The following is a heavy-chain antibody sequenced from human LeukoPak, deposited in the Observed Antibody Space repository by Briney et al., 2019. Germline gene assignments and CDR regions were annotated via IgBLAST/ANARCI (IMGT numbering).Heavy chain of an antibody. CDR1: GFTFSSHA. V-gene: IGHV3-23*01. D-gene: IGHD6-13*01. Sequence: GGSLRLSCAASGFTFSSHAMSWVRQAPGKGLEWVLSFSGSGGSTYYADSVKGRFTISRDNSKNTLYLQMNSLRAEDTAVYYCAKDRRSSSWVYYFDYWGQGTLVTVSS. CDR3: AKDRRSSSWVYYFDY. CDR2: FSGSGGST. J-gene: IGHJ4*02.